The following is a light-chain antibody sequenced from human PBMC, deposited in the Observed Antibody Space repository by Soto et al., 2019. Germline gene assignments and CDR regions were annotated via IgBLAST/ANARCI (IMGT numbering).Light chain of an antibody. J-gene: IGKJ4*01. CDR1: QSVRSY. Sequence: EIVLTQSPATLSLSPGERATLSCRASQSVRSYLAWYQQKPGQAPRLLIYDASNRATGIPARFSGSGSGTDFTLTSSILEPEDFAVYYCQQRSDWPPTFGGGTKVEIK. V-gene: IGKV3-11*01. CDR3: QQRSDWPPT. CDR2: DAS.